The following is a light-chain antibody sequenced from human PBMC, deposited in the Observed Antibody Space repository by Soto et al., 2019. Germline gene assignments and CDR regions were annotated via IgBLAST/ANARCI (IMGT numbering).Light chain of an antibody. CDR1: QSISRH. J-gene: IGKJ5*01. Sequence: DIHMTQSPSSLSPSVGDIVTLTFRASQSISRHLNWYQQKPGRAPRLLIYGASNLQSGVPSRFSGSGSGTDFTLTISSLLPEDFATYYCQQGYSTPVTFGQGTRLEIK. CDR2: GAS. V-gene: IGKV1-39*01. CDR3: QQGYSTPVT.